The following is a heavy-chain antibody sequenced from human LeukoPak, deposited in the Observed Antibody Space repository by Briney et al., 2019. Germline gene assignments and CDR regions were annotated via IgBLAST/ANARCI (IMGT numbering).Heavy chain of an antibody. V-gene: IGHV1-2*02. CDR3: ARSDDYYDSSGYYVEYFQH. Sequence: AASVKVSCKASGYTFTGYYMHWVRQAPGQGLEWMGWINPNSGGTNYAQKFQGRVTMTRDTSISTAYMELSRLRSDDTAVYYCARSDDYYDSSGYYVEYFQHWGQGTLVTVSS. CDR1: GYTFTGYY. CDR2: INPNSGGT. J-gene: IGHJ1*01. D-gene: IGHD3-22*01.